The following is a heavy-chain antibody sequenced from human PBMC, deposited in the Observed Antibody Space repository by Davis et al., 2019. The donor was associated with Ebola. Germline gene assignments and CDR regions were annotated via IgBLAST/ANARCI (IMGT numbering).Heavy chain of an antibody. J-gene: IGHJ6*02. CDR2: ISSSSSTI. CDR3: AREMYYDFWSGYYPYGGYYYYGMDV. V-gene: IGHV3-48*02. CDR1: GFTFSSYS. Sequence: GESLKISCAASGFTFSSYSMNWVRQAPGKGLEWVSYISSSSSTIYYADSVKGRFTISRDNAKNSLYLQMNSLRDEDTAVYYCAREMYYDFWSGYYPYGGYYYYGMDVWGQGTTVTVSS. D-gene: IGHD3-3*01.